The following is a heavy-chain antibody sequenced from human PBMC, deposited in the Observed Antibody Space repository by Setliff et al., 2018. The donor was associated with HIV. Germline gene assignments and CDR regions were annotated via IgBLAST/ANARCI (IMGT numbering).Heavy chain of an antibody. CDR2: INYSGNT. J-gene: IGHJ4*02. Sequence: KPSETLSLTCTVSGGSISSSSYYWGWIRQPPGKGLEWIGSINYSGNTYYNPSLKSRVTISVDTSQNQFSLKLSSVTAADTAIYYCARRIYGNNPYFDYWSQGTLVTVSS. V-gene: IGHV4-39*07. CDR1: GGSISSSSYY. D-gene: IGHD4-17*01. CDR3: ARRIYGNNPYFDY.